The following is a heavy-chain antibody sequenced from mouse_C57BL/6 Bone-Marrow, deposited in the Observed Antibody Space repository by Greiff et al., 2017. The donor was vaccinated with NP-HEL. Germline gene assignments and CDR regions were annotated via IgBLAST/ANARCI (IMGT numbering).Heavy chain of an antibody. V-gene: IGHV1-76*01. CDR2: IYPGSGNT. CDR3: ARGYYGSSLYAMDY. CDR1: GYTFTDYY. J-gene: IGHJ4*01. D-gene: IGHD1-1*01. Sequence: QVQLKQSGAELVRPGASVKLSCKASGYTFTDYYINWVKQRPGQGLEWIARIYPGSGNTYYNEKFKGKATLTAEKSSSTAYMQLSSLTSEDSAVYFCARGYYGSSLYAMDYWGQGTSVTVSS.